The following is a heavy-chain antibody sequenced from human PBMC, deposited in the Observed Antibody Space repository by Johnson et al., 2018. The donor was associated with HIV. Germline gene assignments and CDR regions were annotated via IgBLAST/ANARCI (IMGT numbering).Heavy chain of an antibody. D-gene: IGHD2-21*02. CDR2: ISWNGANT. CDR1: GFIFDDYA. Sequence: VQLVESGGGLVQPGGSLRLSCAASGFIFDDYAMHWVRQAPGKGLEWVSGISWNGANTAYADSVKGRFTISRDNAKNSLYLDMNSLRVEDTALYYCVRVGKYCGDDCHLGVDAFDIWGQGTLVTVSS. J-gene: IGHJ3*02. CDR3: VRVGKYCGDDCHLGVDAFDI. V-gene: IGHV3-20*04.